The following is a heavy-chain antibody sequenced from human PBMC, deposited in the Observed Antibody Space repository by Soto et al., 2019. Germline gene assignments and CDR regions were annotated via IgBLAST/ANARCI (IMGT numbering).Heavy chain of an antibody. CDR1: GFTFSSYS. V-gene: IGHV3-21*01. CDR2: ISSSSSYI. Sequence: GGSLRLSCAASGFTFSSYSMNWVRQAPGKGLEWVSSISSSSSYIYYADSVKGRFTISRDNAKNSLYLQMNSLRAEDTAVYYCARLHDYGDYADAFDIWGQGTMVTVSS. J-gene: IGHJ3*02. CDR3: ARLHDYGDYADAFDI. D-gene: IGHD4-17*01.